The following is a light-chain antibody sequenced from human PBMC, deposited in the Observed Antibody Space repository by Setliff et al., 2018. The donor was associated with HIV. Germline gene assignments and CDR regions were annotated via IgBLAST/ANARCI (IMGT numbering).Light chain of an antibody. Sequence: SALAQPRSVSGSPGRSVTIPCTGTSSDVGSYNYVTWYQQHPGKVPKLMIYDVTKRPSGISHRFSGSKSGNTASLTISGLQAEDEADYYCSSYTTSGTEVFGTGTKVTVL. CDR3: SSYTTSGTEV. CDR2: DVT. CDR1: SSDVGSYNY. J-gene: IGLJ1*01. V-gene: IGLV2-11*01.